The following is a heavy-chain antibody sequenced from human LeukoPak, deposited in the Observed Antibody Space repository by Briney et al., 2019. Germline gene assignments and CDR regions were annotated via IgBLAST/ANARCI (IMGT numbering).Heavy chain of an antibody. J-gene: IGHJ4*02. CDR3: ARHAARDGYNWGGYY. Sequence: PSETLSLTCAVYGGSFSGYYWSWIRQPPGKGLEWIGEINHSGSTNYNPSLKSRVTISVDTSKNQFSLKLSSVTAADTAVYSCARHAARDGYNWGGYYWGQGTLVTVSS. CDR1: GGSFSGYY. CDR2: INHSGST. D-gene: IGHD5-24*01. V-gene: IGHV4-34*01.